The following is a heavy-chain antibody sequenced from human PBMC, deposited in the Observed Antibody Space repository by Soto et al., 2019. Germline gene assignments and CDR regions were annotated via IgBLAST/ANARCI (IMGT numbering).Heavy chain of an antibody. V-gene: IGHV4-61*01. J-gene: IGHJ4*01. CDR3: ARVLLLSYYYDS. D-gene: IGHD3-22*01. Sequence: PSETLSLTCTVSGGSVSSGSYYWSWIRQPPGKGLEWIGYIYYSGSTNYNPSLKSRVTISVDTSKNQFSLKLSSVTAADTAVYYCARVLLLSYYYDSWGHGTLVTVSS. CDR1: GGSVSSGSYY. CDR2: IYYSGST.